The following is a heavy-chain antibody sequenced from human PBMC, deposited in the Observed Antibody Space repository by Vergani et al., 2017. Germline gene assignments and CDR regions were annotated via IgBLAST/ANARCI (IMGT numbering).Heavy chain of an antibody. J-gene: IGHJ5*02. CDR3: ARVGFGEESWFDP. V-gene: IGHV1-69*09. CDR1: GGTFSSYA. D-gene: IGHD3-10*01. CDR2: IIPILGIA. Sequence: QVQLVESGAEVKKPGSSVKVSCKASGGTFSSYAISWVRQAPGQGREWMGRIIPILGIANYAQKFQGRVTITADKSTSTAYMELSSLRSEDTAVYYCARVGFGEESWFDPWGQGTLVTVSS.